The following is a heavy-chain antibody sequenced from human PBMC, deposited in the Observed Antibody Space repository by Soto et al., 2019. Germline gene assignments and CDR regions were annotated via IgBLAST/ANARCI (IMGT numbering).Heavy chain of an antibody. Sequence: QVQLVQSGAEEKKPGASVKVSCKASGYTFTSYAMHWVRQAPGQRLEWMGWINAGNGNTKYSQKFQGRVTITRDTSASTVYMERSSLRSEDTAVYYCARGGEPIHYWGQGTLVTVSS. D-gene: IGHD2-21*01. CDR2: INAGNGNT. CDR1: GYTFTSYA. CDR3: ARGGEPIHY. V-gene: IGHV1-3*05. J-gene: IGHJ4*02.